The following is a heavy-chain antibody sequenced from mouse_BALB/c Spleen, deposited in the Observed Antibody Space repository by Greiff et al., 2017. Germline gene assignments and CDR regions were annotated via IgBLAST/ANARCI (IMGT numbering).Heavy chain of an antibody. D-gene: IGHD2-10*02. CDR2: ISTYYGDA. J-gene: IGHJ4*01. V-gene: IGHV1S137*01. Sequence: VQLQQSGAELVRPGVSVKISCKGSGYTFTDYAMHWVKQSHAESLEWIGVISTYYGDASYNQKFKGKATMTVDKSSSTAYMERARLTSEDSAIYYCARKGGYDNSERMDYWGQGTSVTVSS. CDR1: GYTFTDYA. CDR3: ARKGGYDNSERMDY.